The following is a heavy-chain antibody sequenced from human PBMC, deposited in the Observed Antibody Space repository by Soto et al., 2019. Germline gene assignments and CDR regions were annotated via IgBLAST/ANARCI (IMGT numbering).Heavy chain of an antibody. J-gene: IGHJ4*02. CDR2: IIPIFGTA. CDR1: GGTFSSYA. Sequence: ASVKVSCKASGGTFSSYAISWVRQAPGQGLEWMGGIIPIFGTANYAQKFQGRVTITADESTSTAYMELSSLRSEDTAVYYCARVSVSGGLAWELLLPDYWGQGTLVTVSS. D-gene: IGHD1-26*01. V-gene: IGHV1-69*13. CDR3: ARVSVSGGLAWELLLPDY.